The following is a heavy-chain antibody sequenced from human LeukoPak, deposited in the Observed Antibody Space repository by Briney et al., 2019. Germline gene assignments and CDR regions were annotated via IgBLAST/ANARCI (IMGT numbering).Heavy chain of an antibody. CDR3: AKDRSNYDFWSSHEEDAFHI. Sequence: VASVKVSCKASGYTFTNYGINWVRQAPGQGLEWMGWIRVHNDNTNYAQNLQGRVTMTIDTSTSTAYLELRSLRSDDTAVYYCAKDRSNYDFWSSHEEDAFHIWGQGTMVTVSS. CDR2: IRVHNDNT. V-gene: IGHV1-18*01. CDR1: GYTFTNYG. D-gene: IGHD3-3*01. J-gene: IGHJ3*02.